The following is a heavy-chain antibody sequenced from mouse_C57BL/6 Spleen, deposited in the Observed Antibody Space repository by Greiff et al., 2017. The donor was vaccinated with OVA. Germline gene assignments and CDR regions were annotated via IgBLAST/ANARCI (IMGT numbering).Heavy chain of an antibody. CDR3: APITTVVGGYFDY. D-gene: IGHD1-1*01. V-gene: IGHV1-50*01. J-gene: IGHJ2*01. CDR2: IDPSDSYT. CDR1: GYTFTSYW. Sequence: QVQLQQPGAELVKPGASVKLSCKASGYTFTSYWMQWVKQRPGQGLEWIGAIDPSDSYTNYNQKFKGKATLTVDTSSSTAYMQLSSLTSEDSAVYYCAPITTVVGGYFDYWGQGTTLTVSS.